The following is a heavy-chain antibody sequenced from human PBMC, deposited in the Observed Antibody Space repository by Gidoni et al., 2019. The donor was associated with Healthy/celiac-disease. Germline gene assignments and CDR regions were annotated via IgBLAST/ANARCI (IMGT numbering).Heavy chain of an antibody. CDR2: SSGSGGST. J-gene: IGHJ4*02. CDR1: GFPFSSYA. CDR3: AKVGGSSGSSPLSDY. D-gene: IGHD1-26*01. V-gene: IGHV3-23*01. Sequence: EVQLLESGGGLVQPGGSLRLSCAASGFPFSSYAMSWVRQAPGKGLEWVSASSGSGGSTYYADSVKGRFTISRDNSKNTLYLQMNSLRAEDTAVYYCAKVGGSSGSSPLSDYWGQGTLVTVSS.